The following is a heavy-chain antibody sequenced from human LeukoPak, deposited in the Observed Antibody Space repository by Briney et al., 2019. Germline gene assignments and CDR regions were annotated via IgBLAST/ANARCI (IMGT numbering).Heavy chain of an antibody. V-gene: IGHV4-59*01. Sequence: SETLSLTCTVSGGSISSYYWSWIRQPPGRGLEWIGYIYYSGSTNYNPSLKSRVTISVDTSKNQFSLKLSPVTAADTAVYYCARGGYGSGTYWFDPWGQGTLVTVSS. D-gene: IGHD3-10*01. J-gene: IGHJ5*02. CDR3: ARGGYGSGTYWFDP. CDR1: GGSISSYY. CDR2: IYYSGST.